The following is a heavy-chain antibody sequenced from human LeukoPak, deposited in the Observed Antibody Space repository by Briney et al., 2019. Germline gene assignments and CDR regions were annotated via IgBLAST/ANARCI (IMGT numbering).Heavy chain of an antibody. V-gene: IGHV1-2*02. J-gene: IGHJ4*02. Sequence: ASVKVSCKASGYTFTGYYMHWLRQAPGQGLEWMGWINPNSGGTNYAQKFQGRVTMTRDTSISTAYMELSRLRSDDTAVYYCARLVAVARDFDYWGQGTLVTVSS. CDR3: ARLVAVARDFDY. CDR2: INPNSGGT. D-gene: IGHD6-19*01. CDR1: GYTFTGYY.